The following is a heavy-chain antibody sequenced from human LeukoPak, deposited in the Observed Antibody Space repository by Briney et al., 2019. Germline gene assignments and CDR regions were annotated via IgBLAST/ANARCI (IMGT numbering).Heavy chain of an antibody. CDR3: ARGGGYCSGGSCYEFDY. Sequence: APVKVSCKASGYTFSSFGISWVRQAPGQGLEWMGWISAYNGDTNYAQNLQGRVTMTTDTSTSTAYMELRSLRSDDTAVYYCARGGGYCSGGSCYEFDYWGQGTLVTVSS. CDR1: GYTFSSFG. J-gene: IGHJ4*02. D-gene: IGHD2-15*01. CDR2: ISAYNGDT. V-gene: IGHV1-18*01.